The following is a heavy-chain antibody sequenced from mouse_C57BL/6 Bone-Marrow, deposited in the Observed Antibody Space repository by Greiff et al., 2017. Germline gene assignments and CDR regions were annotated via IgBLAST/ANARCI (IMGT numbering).Heavy chain of an antibody. CDR1: GYTFTDYY. D-gene: IGHD1-1*01. V-gene: IGHV1-19*01. J-gene: IGHJ4*01. CDR2: INPYNGGT. CDR3: ARGGGPYGNYAVDD. Sequence: EVQLQQSGPVLVKPGASVKMSCKASGYTFTDYYMNWVKQSHGKSLEWIGVINPYNGGTSYNQKFKGKATLTVDKSSSTAYMELNSLTSEDSAVYYCARGGGPYGNYAVDDWGQGTSVTVSS.